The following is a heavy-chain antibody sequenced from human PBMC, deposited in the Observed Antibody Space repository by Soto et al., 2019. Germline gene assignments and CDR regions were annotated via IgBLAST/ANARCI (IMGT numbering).Heavy chain of an antibody. CDR3: ASIPDPLDITIPV. D-gene: IGHD3-10*01. CDR1: GYSFTSYW. V-gene: IGHV5-51*01. CDR2: IYPGDSDT. Sequence: PGESLKSSCKGPGYSFTSYWIGWVRQMPGKGLEWMGIIYPGDSDTRYSPSFQGQVTISADKSISTAYLQWSSLKASDTAMYYCASIPDPLDITIPVWGQGTTVTVSS. J-gene: IGHJ6*02.